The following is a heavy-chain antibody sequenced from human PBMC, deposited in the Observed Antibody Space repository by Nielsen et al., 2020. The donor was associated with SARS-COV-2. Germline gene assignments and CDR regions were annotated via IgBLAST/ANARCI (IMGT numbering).Heavy chain of an antibody. D-gene: IGHD3-16*01. V-gene: IGHV3-74*01. CDR2: INSDGSKA. CDR1: GFTFGNYG. CDR3: VRVRDDGYYYDTGPFDR. J-gene: IGHJ4*02. Sequence: GESLKISCAASGFTFGNYGMNWVRQIPGKGLAWVAHINSDGSKANYAESRKGRFTISRDNADNTLYLHMNSLRADDTAVYYCVRVRDDGYYYDTGPFDRWGQGTLVTVSS.